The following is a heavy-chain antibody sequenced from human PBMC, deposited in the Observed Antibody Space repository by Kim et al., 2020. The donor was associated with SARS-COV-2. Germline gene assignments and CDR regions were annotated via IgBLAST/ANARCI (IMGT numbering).Heavy chain of an antibody. CDR3: ARGGRDYGNNWFDP. D-gene: IGHD4-17*01. Sequence: ADPVKSRFTISRDHAKTSLYLPMNSLRDEDTAVYYCARGGRDYGNNWFDPWGQGTLVTVSS. V-gene: IGHV3-48*02. J-gene: IGHJ5*02.